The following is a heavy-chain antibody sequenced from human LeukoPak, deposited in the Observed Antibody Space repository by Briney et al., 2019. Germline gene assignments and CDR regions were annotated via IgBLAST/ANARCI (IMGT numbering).Heavy chain of an antibody. D-gene: IGHD6-19*01. J-gene: IGHJ4*02. V-gene: IGHV4-39*01. Sequence: LETLSLTCIVSGGSISSGNYYWAWIRQPPGKGLEWIGSISYGGSTYYNVSLKSRLTISVDMSNNQFSLQLNSVTAADTAVYYCAKQGPRAGQWHLPADYWGPGTLVTVSS. CDR2: ISYGGST. CDR1: GGSISSGNYY. CDR3: AKQGPRAGQWHLPADY.